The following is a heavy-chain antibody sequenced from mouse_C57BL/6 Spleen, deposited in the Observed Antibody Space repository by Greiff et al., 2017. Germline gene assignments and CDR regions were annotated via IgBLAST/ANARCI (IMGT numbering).Heavy chain of an antibody. V-gene: IGHV6-6*01. CDR3: TVLYDGYLDY. Sequence: EVKVEESGGGLVQPGGSMKLSCAASGFTFRDAWMDWVRQSPEKGLEWVAEIRNKATNHATYYAESVKGRFTISRDDSKSSVYLQMNSLRSEDTGMYYCTVLYDGYLDYWGQGTTLTVSS. J-gene: IGHJ2*01. D-gene: IGHD2-3*01. CDR1: GFTFRDAW. CDR2: IRNKATNHAT.